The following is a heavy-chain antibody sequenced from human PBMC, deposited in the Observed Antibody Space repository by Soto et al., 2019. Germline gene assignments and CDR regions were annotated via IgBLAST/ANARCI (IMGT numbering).Heavy chain of an antibody. CDR1: GYTFTSYD. D-gene: IGHD3-10*01. CDR3: ARGRLLWFGELSYYDAFDI. Sequence: QVQLVQSGAEVKKPGASVKVSFKASGYTFTSYDINWVRQATGQGLEWMGWMNPNSGNTGYAQKFQGRVTMTRNTSISTAYMELSSLRSEDTAVYYCARGRLLWFGELSYYDAFDIWGQGTMVTVSS. CDR2: MNPNSGNT. J-gene: IGHJ3*02. V-gene: IGHV1-8*01.